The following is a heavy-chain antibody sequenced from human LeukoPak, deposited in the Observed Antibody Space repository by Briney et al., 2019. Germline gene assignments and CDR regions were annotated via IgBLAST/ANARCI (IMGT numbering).Heavy chain of an antibody. CDR2: INHSGST. D-gene: IGHD3-3*01. Sequence: SETLSLTCAVYGGSFSGYYWSWIRQPPGKGLEWIGEINHSGSTNYNPSLKSRVTISVDTSKNQLSLKLSSVTAADTAVYYCARVQAYYDFWSGYYPQRGYMDVWGKGTTVTVSS. V-gene: IGHV4-34*01. CDR1: GGSFSGYY. J-gene: IGHJ6*03. CDR3: ARVQAYYDFWSGYYPQRGYMDV.